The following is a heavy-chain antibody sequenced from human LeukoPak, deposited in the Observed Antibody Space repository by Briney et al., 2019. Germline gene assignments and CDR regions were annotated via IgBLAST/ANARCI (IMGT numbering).Heavy chain of an antibody. D-gene: IGHD2-8*02. V-gene: IGHV3-23*01. J-gene: IGHJ4*02. CDR3: ANPAPGVVYLY. CDR1: GLAFSNYA. Sequence: GGSLRLSCAASGLAFSNYAMNWVRQAPGKGLEWVSGIRNYGGSTYYADSVKGRFTISRDNSKNTLYLQMNSLRAEDTAVYYCANPAPGVVYLYWGQGTLVTVSS. CDR2: IRNYGGST.